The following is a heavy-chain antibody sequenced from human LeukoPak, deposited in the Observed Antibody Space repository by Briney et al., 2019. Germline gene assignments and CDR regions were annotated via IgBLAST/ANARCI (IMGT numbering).Heavy chain of an antibody. V-gene: IGHV3-33*01. CDR2: IWYDGSSK. Sequence: PGGSLRLSCEASKFTFNSYGMHWVRQARGKGLEGVAVIWYDGSSKFYADSVKGRSIISRDNSKNTLYLQMNSLRAEDTAVYYCARDWGPGYYYGVDVWGQGTTVTVSS. J-gene: IGHJ6*02. CDR1: KFTFNSYG. D-gene: IGHD3-16*01. CDR3: ARDWGPGYYYGVDV.